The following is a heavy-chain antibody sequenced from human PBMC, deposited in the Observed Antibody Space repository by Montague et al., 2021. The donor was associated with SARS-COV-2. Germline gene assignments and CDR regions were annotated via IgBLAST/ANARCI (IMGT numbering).Heavy chain of an antibody. CDR2: FDSQDGEA. CDR3: ATLGLEVITYAFAI. CDR1: EYSLSDFS. D-gene: IGHD3-22*01. J-gene: IGHJ3*02. V-gene: IGHV1-24*01. Sequence: SVKVSCKVSEYSLSDFSLQMHWVRQAPGKGLEWMGEFDSQDGEATYAPKFQGRITMTEDRSTDTVYMELSSLRSNDTAIYYCATLGLEVITYAFAIWGQGTLVTVSS.